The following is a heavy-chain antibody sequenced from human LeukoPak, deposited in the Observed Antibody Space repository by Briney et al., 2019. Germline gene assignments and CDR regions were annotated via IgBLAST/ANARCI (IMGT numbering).Heavy chain of an antibody. J-gene: IGHJ4*02. CDR3: TTAHSSGWYWVHY. CDR1: GFTFSNAW. Sequence: GGSLRLSCAASGFTFSNAWMSWVRQAPGKGLEWVGRIKSKTDGGTTDYPAPVKGRFTISRDDSKNTLYLQMNSLKPEHTAVYYCTTAHSSGWYWVHYWGQRTLVTASS. V-gene: IGHV3-15*01. CDR2: IKSKTDGGTT. D-gene: IGHD6-19*01.